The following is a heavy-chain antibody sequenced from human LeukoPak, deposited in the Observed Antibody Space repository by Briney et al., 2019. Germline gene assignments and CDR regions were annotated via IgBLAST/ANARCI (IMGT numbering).Heavy chain of an antibody. D-gene: IGHD3-16*02. V-gene: IGHV5-51*01. Sequence: GESLKISCKASRYSFTDYWIGWVRQMPGKGLEWMGIIYPGDSDTRYSPSFQGQVTISADRSITTAYLQWKSLKASDTAIYYCSAMPYDYVWGSYPDYWGQGTLVTVSS. CDR1: RYSFTDYW. CDR2: IYPGDSDT. CDR3: SAMPYDYVWGSYPDY. J-gene: IGHJ4*02.